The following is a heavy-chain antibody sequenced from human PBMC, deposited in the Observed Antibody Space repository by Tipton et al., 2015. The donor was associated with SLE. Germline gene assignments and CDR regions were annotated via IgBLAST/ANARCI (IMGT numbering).Heavy chain of an antibody. J-gene: IGHJ6*02. CDR1: GDSISNGDDY. D-gene: IGHD3-10*01. Sequence: TLSLTCTVSGDSISNGDDYWSWIRQPPGKGLEWIGNIYYGGGTYYNPSLESRVAISMDTSKNQFSLKLTAVTAADTAVYYCARGSRGVGFDVWGHGTTVIVSS. CDR2: IYYGGGT. V-gene: IGHV4-30-4*08. CDR3: ARGSRGVGFDV.